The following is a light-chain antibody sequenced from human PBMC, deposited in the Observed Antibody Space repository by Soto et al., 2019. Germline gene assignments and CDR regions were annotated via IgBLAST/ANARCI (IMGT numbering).Light chain of an antibody. CDR1: QGIRTD. CDR3: LQAYSYPVT. V-gene: IGKV1-6*01. CDR2: AAS. J-gene: IGKJ1*01. Sequence: AIQMTQSPYSLSASVGDRVTITCRASQGIRTDLGWYQQKPGKAPQLLIFAASSLQSGVPSRFSGSGSGTDFTLTISSLQPEDIGTYYCLQAYSYPVTFGQGNKVEIK.